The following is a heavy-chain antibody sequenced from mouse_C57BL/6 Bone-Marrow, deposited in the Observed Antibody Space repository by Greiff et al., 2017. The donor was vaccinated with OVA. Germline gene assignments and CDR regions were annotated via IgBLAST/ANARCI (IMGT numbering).Heavy chain of an antibody. CDR3: ARGRYYGSNYEAMDD. Sequence: EVQLQQSGPELVKPGASVKISCTASGYTFTDYNMDWVKQSHGKSLEWIGDINPNNGGTIYNQKFKGKATLTVDKSSSTAYMELRSLTSEDTAVYYCARGRYYGSNYEAMDDWGQGTSVTVSS. D-gene: IGHD1-1*01. CDR1: GYTFTDYN. CDR2: INPNNGGT. V-gene: IGHV1-18*01. J-gene: IGHJ4*01.